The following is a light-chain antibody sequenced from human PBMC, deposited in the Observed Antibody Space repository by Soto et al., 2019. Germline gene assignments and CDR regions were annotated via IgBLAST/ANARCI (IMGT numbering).Light chain of an antibody. CDR2: EVS. Sequence: DVVLTQTPRSLSVTPGQPAPISCKSSQSLLYSDGRTYVYWYLQKPGQPPQLLIHEVSNRFSGVPDRFSGSGSGTDFTLKISRVEAEDVGVYYCMQSIPLPITFGGGTNVEIK. CDR3: MQSIPLPIT. CDR1: QSLLYSDGRTY. J-gene: IGKJ4*01. V-gene: IGKV2D-29*01.